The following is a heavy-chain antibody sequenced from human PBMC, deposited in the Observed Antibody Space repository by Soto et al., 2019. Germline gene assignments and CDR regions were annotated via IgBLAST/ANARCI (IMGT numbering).Heavy chain of an antibody. CDR2: ISSSSSYI. D-gene: IGHD2-15*01. CDR3: ARDVVVAATPRPYYYYYYMDV. V-gene: IGHV3-21*01. J-gene: IGHJ6*03. CDR1: GFTFSSYS. Sequence: GGSLRLSCAASGFTFSSYSMNWVRQAPGKGLEWVSSISSSSSYIYYADSVKGRFTISRDNAKNSLYLQMNSLRAEDTAVYYCARDVVVAATPRPYYYYYYMDVWGKGTTVTVSS.